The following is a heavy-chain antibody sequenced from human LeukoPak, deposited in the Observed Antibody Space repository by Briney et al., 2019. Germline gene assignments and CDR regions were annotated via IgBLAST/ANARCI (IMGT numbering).Heavy chain of an antibody. V-gene: IGHV4-39*01. CDR2: IYYSGST. CDR3: ASSIFWSGYYINY. D-gene: IGHD3-3*01. Sequence: PSETLSLTCTVSGGSISSSSYYWGWIRQPPGKGLEWIGSIYYSGSTYYNPSLKSRVTISVDTSKNQFSLKLSSVTAADTAVYYCASSIFWSGYYINYWGQGTLVTVSS. CDR1: GGSISSSSYY. J-gene: IGHJ4*02.